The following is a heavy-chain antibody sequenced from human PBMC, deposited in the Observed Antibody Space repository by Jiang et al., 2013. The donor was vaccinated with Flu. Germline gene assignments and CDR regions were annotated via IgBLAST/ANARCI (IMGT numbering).Heavy chain of an antibody. D-gene: IGHD3-22*01. J-gene: IGHJ4*02. CDR3: VRDRLGYDSTAYFFDY. CDR2: IHPGDKGT. CDR1: GFTFNNYY. V-gene: IGHV1-46*02. Sequence: GASVKVSCKASGFTFNNYYLHWVRQAPGQGLEWMGKIHPGDKGTTYAQKFQGRITVTKDTSTTTFYMDLSSLTSEDTAENYCVRDRLGYDSTAYFFDYWGQGTLVTVSS.